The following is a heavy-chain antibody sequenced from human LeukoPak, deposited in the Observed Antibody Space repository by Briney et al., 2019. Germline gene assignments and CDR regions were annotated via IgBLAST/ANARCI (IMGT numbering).Heavy chain of an antibody. CDR2: VDHTGST. Sequence: SETLSLTCSVSDDSITMYYWTWIRQPPGKGLEWIGYVDHTGSTNFNPSLNGRVSISRDTTKNLFSLRLSSVTAADTAVYYCARAQDYGADYYYYMDVWGKGTTVTISS. CDR1: DDSITMYY. V-gene: IGHV4-59*08. D-gene: IGHD4-17*01. J-gene: IGHJ6*03. CDR3: ARAQDYGADYYYYMDV.